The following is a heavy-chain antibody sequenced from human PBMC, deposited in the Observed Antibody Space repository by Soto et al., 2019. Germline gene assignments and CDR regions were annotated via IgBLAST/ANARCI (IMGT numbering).Heavy chain of an antibody. D-gene: IGHD3-10*01. Sequence: QVQLVQSGVEVMKPGASVKVSCKASGYTFIGHGISWWRQAAGQGLEWLGWMSAYNGNANYAQKFQDRVTLTRDTSTSTAHMELRSLRSDDTAVYYCARGSVRFRELYDSFDTWGQGTMLIVSS. CDR3: ARGSVRFRELYDSFDT. V-gene: IGHV1-18*01. CDR2: MSAYNGNA. CDR1: GYTFIGHG. J-gene: IGHJ3*02.